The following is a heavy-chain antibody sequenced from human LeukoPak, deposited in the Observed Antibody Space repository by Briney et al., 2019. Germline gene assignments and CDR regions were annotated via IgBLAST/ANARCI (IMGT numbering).Heavy chain of an antibody. V-gene: IGHV3-43*01. D-gene: IGHD3-10*01. Sequence: GGSLRLSCAASGFTFDDYTMHWVRQAPGRGLEWVSLISWEGGSTYYADSVKGRFTISRDNSRNTLYLEMSSLRAEDSALYYCAKDRAPYGSGGGEDYFDLWGRGTLVTVSS. CDR3: AKDRAPYGSGGGEDYFDL. J-gene: IGHJ2*01. CDR1: GFTFDDYT. CDR2: ISWEGGST.